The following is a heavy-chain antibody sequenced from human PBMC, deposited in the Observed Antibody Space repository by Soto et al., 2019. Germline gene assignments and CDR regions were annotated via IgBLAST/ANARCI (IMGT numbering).Heavy chain of an antibody. CDR2: INNRGNT. CDR1: GSSFTTYY. CDR3: LMVTYSGLDV. Sequence: QVQLQQWGAGLLKPSETLSLTCALSGSSFTTYYWTWIRQPPGKGLDWIGEINNRGNTNYNPSLNSRVTISLDTSKTQFSLKLTSVTAADTAVYYCLMVTYSGLDVWGQGTTVTVSS. V-gene: IGHV4-34*02. D-gene: IGHD5-18*01. J-gene: IGHJ6*02.